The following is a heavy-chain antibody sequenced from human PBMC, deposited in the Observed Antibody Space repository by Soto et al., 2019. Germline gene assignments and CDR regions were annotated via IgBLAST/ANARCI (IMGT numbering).Heavy chain of an antibody. V-gene: IGHV1-18*04. CDR3: AVRSSCTSDSCWRYFDS. CDR2: ISVHSDTT. CDR1: GYTFTTYG. J-gene: IGHJ4*02. D-gene: IGHD2-2*01. Sequence: QVQLEQSGAELKKPGASVKVSCKTSGYTFTTYGFSWVRQAPGQGLEWMGWISVHSDTTEYARKFQGRVTMTTDTSTSTAYVELRSLRSDDTAGDYCAVRSSCTSDSCWRYFDSWGQGTLVTVSS.